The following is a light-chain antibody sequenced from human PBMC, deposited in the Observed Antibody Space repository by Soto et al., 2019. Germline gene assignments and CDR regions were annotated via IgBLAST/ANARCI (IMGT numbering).Light chain of an antibody. V-gene: IGKV3-20*01. J-gene: IGKJ1*01. CDR2: GAS. CDR3: QQYGGSPWT. Sequence: EIVLTQSPGTLSLSPGERATLSCRASQSVSRSYLAWYQQKPGQAPRLLIYGASSRATGIPDRFSGSGSGKDFTLTISRLEPEDFAVYYCQQYGGSPWTFGQGTKVEIK. CDR1: QSVSRSY.